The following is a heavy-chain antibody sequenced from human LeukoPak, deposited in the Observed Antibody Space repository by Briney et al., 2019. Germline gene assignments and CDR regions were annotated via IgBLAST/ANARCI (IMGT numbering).Heavy chain of an antibody. Sequence: SETLSLTCAVSGGSFSGYHWSWIRQTPGKGLEWMGDIKDSGSTNYNPSLKSRVTISVDTSKNQFSLKLSSVTAADTAVYYCARAPPPGYCSGGSCYSRWFDPWGQGTLVTVSS. CDR2: IKDSGST. CDR3: ARAPPPGYCSGGSCYSRWFDP. D-gene: IGHD2-15*01. V-gene: IGHV4-34*01. J-gene: IGHJ5*02. CDR1: GGSFSGYH.